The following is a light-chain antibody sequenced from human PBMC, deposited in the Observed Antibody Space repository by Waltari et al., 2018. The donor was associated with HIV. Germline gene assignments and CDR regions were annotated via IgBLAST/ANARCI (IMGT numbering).Light chain of an antibody. V-gene: IGKV1-39*01. CDR1: QSIGDS. J-gene: IGKJ4*01. CDR3: QQSYNLPLT. Sequence: DVKLTQSPSSLSASVGDRVTITCRASQSIGDSLSWFQVRSNKAPKLLIYGASSLQTGVPPRFRGGRSGPDFPLTIVNLQPEDFATYYCQQSYNLPLTFGGGPTWMS. CDR2: GAS.